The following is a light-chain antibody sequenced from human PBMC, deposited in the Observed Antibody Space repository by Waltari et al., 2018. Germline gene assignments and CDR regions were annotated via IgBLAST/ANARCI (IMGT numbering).Light chain of an antibody. J-gene: IGLJ3*02. Sequence: QSALTQPASASGSPGQSFTISCTGTSTYVGGYNFVSWYHQPPGKAPPLMIYDVSNRPSRVSTRFSGSKSGNTASLTIAGLQAEDEADYYCSSYTISSTLVFGGGTKLTVL. CDR3: SSYTISSTLV. CDR1: STYVGGYNF. V-gene: IGLV2-14*01. CDR2: DVS.